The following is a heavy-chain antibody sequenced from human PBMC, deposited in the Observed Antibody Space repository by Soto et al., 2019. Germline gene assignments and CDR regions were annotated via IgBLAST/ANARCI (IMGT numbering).Heavy chain of an antibody. Sequence: ASVKVSCKASGYTFRDYDINWVRQASGQGLEWMGWMNPNSGNTAYAQKFQGRVTMTGDTTTSTAYMELTSLTSADTAVYYCTRRARIGKQLWLPFDSWAQGTLVTVS. CDR2: MNPNSGNT. CDR3: TRRARIGKQLWLPFDS. D-gene: IGHD3-22*01. CDR1: GYTFRDYD. V-gene: IGHV1-8*01. J-gene: IGHJ4*02.